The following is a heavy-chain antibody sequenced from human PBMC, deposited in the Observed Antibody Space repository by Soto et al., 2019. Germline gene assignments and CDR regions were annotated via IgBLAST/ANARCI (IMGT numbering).Heavy chain of an antibody. CDR3: ARVTTFYDTLTSSYALNYFDY. D-gene: IGHD3-9*01. J-gene: IGHJ4*02. CDR1: GFSVTSND. V-gene: IGHV3-53*01. CDR2: IYAGGNT. Sequence: VQLVESGGTLVQPGGSLRLSCTASGFSVTSNDMTWVRQAPGKGLECVSVIYAGGNTYYADSVKGRFTISSDNSKNTLLLQMNNLRAEDTAVYYCARVTTFYDTLTSSYALNYFDYWGQGTRVTVSS.